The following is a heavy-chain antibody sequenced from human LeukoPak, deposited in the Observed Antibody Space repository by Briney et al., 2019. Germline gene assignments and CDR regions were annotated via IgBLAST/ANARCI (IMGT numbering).Heavy chain of an antibody. V-gene: IGHV1-18*01. CDR3: ARDDGGYCSSTSCSGFDP. J-gene: IGHJ5*02. CDR1: GYTFTSYG. D-gene: IGHD2-2*01. Sequence: ASVKVSCKASGYTFTSYGISWVRQAPGQGLEWMGWISAYNGNTNYAQKLQGRVTMTTDTSTSTAYMVLRSLRSDDTAVYYCARDDGGYCSSTSCSGFDPWGQGTLVTVSS. CDR2: ISAYNGNT.